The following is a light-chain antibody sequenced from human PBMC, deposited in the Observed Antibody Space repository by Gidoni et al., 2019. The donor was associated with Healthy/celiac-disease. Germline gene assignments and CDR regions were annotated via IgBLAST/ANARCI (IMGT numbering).Light chain of an antibody. V-gene: IGLV3-25*03. Sequence: SYELPQPPSVSVSPGQTARITCSGDALPKQYAYWYQQKPGKAPALVIYKDSERPSGIPERFSGSSSGTTVTLTISGVQAEDEADYYCQSADSSGTYVFGTGTKLTVL. J-gene: IGLJ1*01. CDR3: QSADSSGTYV. CDR1: ALPKQY. CDR2: KDS.